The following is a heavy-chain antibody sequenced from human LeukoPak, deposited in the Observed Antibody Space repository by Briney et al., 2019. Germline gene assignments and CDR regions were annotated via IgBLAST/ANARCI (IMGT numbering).Heavy chain of an antibody. Sequence: RCPRLSRAPSLFTLCDYGIQSVPQAPRKGLGWVAFISYDGGNKYYTASVKGRFTISIDNSKNTLYLQMNSLRAEDTAVYYCAKDNGLRSRFSLDYWGQGTLVAVSS. V-gene: IGHV3-30*19. CDR2: ISYDGGNK. J-gene: IGHJ4*02. CDR1: LFTLCDYG. CDR3: AKDNGLRSRFSLDY. D-gene: IGHD3/OR15-3a*01.